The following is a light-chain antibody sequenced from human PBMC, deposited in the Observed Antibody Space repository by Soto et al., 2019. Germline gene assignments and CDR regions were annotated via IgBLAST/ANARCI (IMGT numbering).Light chain of an antibody. CDR1: SSDVGGYHY. CDR2: DVS. V-gene: IGLV2-14*01. Sequence: QSALTQPASVSGSPGQSITISCTGTSSDVGGYHYVSWYQQHPGKAPKLMIYDVSNRPSGVSNRFSGSKSGNTASLTISGRQAEDEADYYCSSYTSSSTVVFGGWTKVTVL. J-gene: IGLJ2*01. CDR3: SSYTSSSTVV.